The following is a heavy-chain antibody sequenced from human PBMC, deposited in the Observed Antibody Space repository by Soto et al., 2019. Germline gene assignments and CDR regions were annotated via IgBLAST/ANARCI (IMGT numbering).Heavy chain of an antibody. Sequence: QVQLVESGGGVVQPGTSLRLSCAASGFIFDGYAMHWVRQAPGKGLEWLALISYDGSNKYYADSVKGRSTISRDSSKNTMYLQMNSLSSEDTAIFYCARGSGGYSHYGVDVWGQGTTVTVSS. CDR1: GFIFDGYA. D-gene: IGHD2-15*01. J-gene: IGHJ6*02. V-gene: IGHV3-30-3*01. CDR3: ARGSGGYSHYGVDV. CDR2: ISYDGSNK.